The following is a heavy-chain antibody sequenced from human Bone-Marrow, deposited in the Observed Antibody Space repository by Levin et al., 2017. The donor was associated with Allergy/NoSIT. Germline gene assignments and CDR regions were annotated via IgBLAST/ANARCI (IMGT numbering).Heavy chain of an antibody. D-gene: IGHD3-22*01. CDR2: IRSTSSTT. CDR3: ARESSGNYGEYFQH. CDR1: GFTFSSYS. Sequence: GASVKVSCGASGFTFSSYSMNWVRQAPGKGLEWVSYIRSTSSTTYYADSVKGRFTISRDNAKNSLYLQMNSLRAEDTAVYYCARESSGNYGEYFQHWGQGTLVTVSS. J-gene: IGHJ1*01. V-gene: IGHV3-48*01.